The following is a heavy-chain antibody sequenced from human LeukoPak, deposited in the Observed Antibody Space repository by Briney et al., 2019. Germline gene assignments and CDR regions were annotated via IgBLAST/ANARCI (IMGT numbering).Heavy chain of an antibody. CDR1: GGTFSSYA. D-gene: IGHD5-12*01. J-gene: IGHJ4*02. CDR3: ARSGYDYPTDDY. Sequence: SVKVSCKASGGTFSSYAISWVRQAPGQGLEWMGRIIPILGIANYAQKFQGRVTITADKSTSTAYMELSSLRSEDTAVYYCARSGYDYPTDDYWGQGTLVTVSS. V-gene: IGHV1-69*04. CDR2: IIPILGIA.